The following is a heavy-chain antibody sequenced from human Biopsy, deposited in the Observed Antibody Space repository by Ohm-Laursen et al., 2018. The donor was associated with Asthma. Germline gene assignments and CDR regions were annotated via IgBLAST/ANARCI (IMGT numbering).Heavy chain of an antibody. D-gene: IGHD4-23*01. V-gene: IGHV3-53*01. CDR1: EFPFSSYA. CDR3: ARAYGGSFFSGAFDI. CDR2: IYSGGGT. J-gene: IGHJ3*02. Sequence: GSLRLSCAASEFPFSSYAMNWVRQAPGKGLEWVSVIYSGGGTYYADSVQGRVTISRDNSKNTLSLQMNSLRAEDTAVYYCARAYGGSFFSGAFDIWGQGTMVTVSS.